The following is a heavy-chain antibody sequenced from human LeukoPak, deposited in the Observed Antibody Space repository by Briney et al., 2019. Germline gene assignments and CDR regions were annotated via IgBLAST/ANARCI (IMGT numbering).Heavy chain of an antibody. CDR1: GFNVSSNY. D-gene: IGHD6-13*01. J-gene: IGHJ4*02. V-gene: IGHV3-53*01. CDR3: AKTRPLDSSSWSHGDY. Sequence: PGGSLRLSCAASGFNVSSNYMSWVRQAPGKGLEWVSVIYSGGSTYYADSVKGRFTISRDNSKNTLYLQMNSLRAEDTAVYYCAKTRPLDSSSWSHGDYWGQGTLVTVSS. CDR2: IYSGGST.